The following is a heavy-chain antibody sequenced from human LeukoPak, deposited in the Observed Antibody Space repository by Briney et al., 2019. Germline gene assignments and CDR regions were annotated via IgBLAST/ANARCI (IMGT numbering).Heavy chain of an antibody. CDR3: ARTLGAGTDNWFDP. Sequence: SETLSLTCTVSGGSISSYYWSWIRQPPGKGLEWIGYIYYSGSTNYNPSLKSRVTISVDTSKNQFSLKLSSVTAADTAVYYCARTLGAGTDNWFDPWGQGTLVTVSS. V-gene: IGHV4-59*01. J-gene: IGHJ5*02. CDR1: GGSISSYY. CDR2: IYYSGST. D-gene: IGHD1-7*01.